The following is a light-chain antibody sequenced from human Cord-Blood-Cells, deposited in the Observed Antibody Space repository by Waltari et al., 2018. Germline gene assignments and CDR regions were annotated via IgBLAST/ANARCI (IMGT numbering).Light chain of an antibody. J-gene: IGLJ2*01. V-gene: IGLV2-14*01. CDR3: SSYTSSNVV. Sequence: QSALTQPASVSGSPGQSITISCPGTSSDGGGYNYVSWYQQHPGKAPKLMIYDVSKRPSGVSNRFSGSKSGNTASLTISGLQAEDEADYYCSSYTSSNVVFGGGTKLTVL. CDR2: DVS. CDR1: SSDGGGYNY.